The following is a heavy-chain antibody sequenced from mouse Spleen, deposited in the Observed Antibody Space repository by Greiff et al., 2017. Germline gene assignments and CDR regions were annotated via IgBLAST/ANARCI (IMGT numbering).Heavy chain of an antibody. D-gene: IGHD2-3*01. CDR2: IYPGDGST. V-gene: IGHV1S56*01. CDR3: ARKGDGYYVYFDY. CDR1: GYTFTSYY. J-gene: IGHJ2*01. Sequence: QVQLQQSGPELVKPGASVKMSCKASGYTFTSYYIHWVKQRPGQGLEWIGWIYPGDGSTKYNEKFKGKTTLTADKSSSTAYMLLSSLTSEDSAIYFCARKGDGYYVYFDYWGQGTTLTVSS.